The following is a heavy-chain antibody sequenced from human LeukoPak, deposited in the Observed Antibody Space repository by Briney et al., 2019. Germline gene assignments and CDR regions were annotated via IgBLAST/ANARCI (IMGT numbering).Heavy chain of an antibody. J-gene: IGHJ5*02. V-gene: IGHV1-24*01. CDR3: ATEGCSSTSCYARGWFDP. CDR1: GYTLTELS. D-gene: IGHD2-2*01. Sequence: ASVKVSCKVSGYTLTELSMHWVRQAPGKGLEWMGGFDPEDGETIYAQKFQGRVTMTEDTSTHTAYMELSSLRSEDTAVYYCATEGCSSTSCYARGWFDPWGQGTLVTVSS. CDR2: FDPEDGET.